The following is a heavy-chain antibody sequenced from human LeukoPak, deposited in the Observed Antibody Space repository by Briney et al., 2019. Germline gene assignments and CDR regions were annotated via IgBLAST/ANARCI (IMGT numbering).Heavy chain of an antibody. CDR3: ARGSPVITMVRGVQSNWFDP. D-gene: IGHD3-10*01. V-gene: IGHV4-34*01. CDR1: GGSFSGYY. J-gene: IGHJ5*02. CDR2: INHSGST. Sequence: SETLSLTCAVYGGSFSGYYWSWIRQPPGKGLEWIGEINHSGSTNYNPSLKSRVTIPVDTSKNQFSLKLSSVTAADTAVYYCARGSPVITMVRGVQSNWFDPWGQGILVTVSS.